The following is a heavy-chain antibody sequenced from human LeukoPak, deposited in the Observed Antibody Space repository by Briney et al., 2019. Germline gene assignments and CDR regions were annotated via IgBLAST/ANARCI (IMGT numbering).Heavy chain of an antibody. CDR2: ISTYNANT. CDR3: AREECSIGVCYPSGY. V-gene: IGHV1-18*01. Sequence: ASVKVSCKASGYSFTSYGISWVRQAPGQGLEWMGWISTYNANTNYALKLQGRVTLATDTSTSTAYMELKSLRSDDTAVYYCAREECSIGVCYPSGYWGQGTLVTVSS. CDR1: GYSFTSYG. D-gene: IGHD2-8*01. J-gene: IGHJ4*02.